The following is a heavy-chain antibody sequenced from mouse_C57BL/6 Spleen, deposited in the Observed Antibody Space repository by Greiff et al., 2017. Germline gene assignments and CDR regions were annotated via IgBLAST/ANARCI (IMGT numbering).Heavy chain of an antibody. J-gene: IGHJ2*01. Sequence: VQLQQSGPELVKPGASVKISCKASGYAFSSSWMNWVKQRPGKGLEWIGRIYPGDGVTNYNGKFKGKATLTADKSSSTAYMQLSSLTSEDSAVYFCAPQTAQATYYCDYWGQGTTLTVSS. D-gene: IGHD3-2*02. CDR1: GYAFSSSW. V-gene: IGHV1-82*01. CDR3: APQTAQATYYCDY. CDR2: IYPGDGVT.